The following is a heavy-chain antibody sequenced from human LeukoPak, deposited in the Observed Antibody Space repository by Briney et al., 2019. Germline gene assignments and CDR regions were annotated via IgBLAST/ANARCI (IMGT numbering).Heavy chain of an antibody. CDR3: ASSFWDAFDV. D-gene: IGHD2/OR15-2a*01. CDR2: ISSSGITT. Sequence: GGSLRLSCAASASTFNTYAMNWVRQAPGKRLEWVSKISSSGITTNYADSVKGRFTISRDNANNSLFLQMNNLKGEDTAVYYCASSFWDAFDVWGQGTMVTVS. CDR1: ASTFNTYA. V-gene: IGHV3-48*03. J-gene: IGHJ3*01.